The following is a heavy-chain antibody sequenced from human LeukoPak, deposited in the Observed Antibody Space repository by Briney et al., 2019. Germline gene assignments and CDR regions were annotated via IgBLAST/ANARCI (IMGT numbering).Heavy chain of an antibody. CDR2: ISGSGSST. D-gene: IGHD6-19*01. CDR3: AKIGTEAGTIY. J-gene: IGHJ4*02. CDR1: GFTFSTYA. Sequence: QSGGSLRLSCAPSGFTFSTYAMTWVRQAPGKGLEWVSSISGSGSSTYYADSVKGRFTISRDNSKNTLYLQMNSLRAEDTAVYHCAKIGTEAGTIYWGQGTLVTVSS. V-gene: IGHV3-23*01.